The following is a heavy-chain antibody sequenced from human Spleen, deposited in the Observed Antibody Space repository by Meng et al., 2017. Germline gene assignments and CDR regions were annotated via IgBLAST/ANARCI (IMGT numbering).Heavy chain of an antibody. CDR1: GGSFSGYY. CDR2: INHSGST. V-gene: IGHV4-34*01. CDR3: ARGPTTMAHDFDY. Sequence: QAQLQQWRGGLLKPSETLSLTCAVYGGSFSGYYWSWIRQPPGKGLELIGEINHSGSTNYNPSLKSRVTISVDTSQNNLSLKLSSVTAADSAVYYCARGPTTMAHDFDYWGQGTLVTVSS. D-gene: IGHD4-11*01. J-gene: IGHJ4*02.